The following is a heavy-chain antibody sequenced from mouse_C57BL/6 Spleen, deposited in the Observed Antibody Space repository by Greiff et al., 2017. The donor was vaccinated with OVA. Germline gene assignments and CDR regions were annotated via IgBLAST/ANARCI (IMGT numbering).Heavy chain of an antibody. J-gene: IGHJ2*01. CDR1: GYSITSGYY. D-gene: IGHD3-2*02. CDR2: ISYDGSN. Sequence: EVKLEESGPGLVKPSQSLSLTCSVTGYSITSGYYWNWIRQFPGNKLEWMGYISYDGSNNYNPSLKNRISITRDTSKNQFFLKLNSVTTEDTATYYCAREGDSSGHFDYWGQGTTLTVSS. CDR3: AREGDSSGHFDY. V-gene: IGHV3-6*01.